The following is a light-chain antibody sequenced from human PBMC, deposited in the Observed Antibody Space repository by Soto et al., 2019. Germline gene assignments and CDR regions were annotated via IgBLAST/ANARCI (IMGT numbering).Light chain of an antibody. Sequence: QSALTQPRSVSGSPGQSVTISCTGTSSDVGAYNYVSWYQQHPGKAPKLMIYDVNQRPSGVPDRFSGSKSGNTASLTISGLQAEDEADYYCCSYAGSSTFVFGTGTKLTVL. V-gene: IGLV2-11*01. CDR3: CSYAGSSTFV. CDR1: SSDVGAYNY. J-gene: IGLJ1*01. CDR2: DVN.